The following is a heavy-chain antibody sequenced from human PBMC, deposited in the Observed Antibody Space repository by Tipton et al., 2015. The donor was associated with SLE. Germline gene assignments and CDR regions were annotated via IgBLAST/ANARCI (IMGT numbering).Heavy chain of an antibody. CDR3: ARDESTYYYSYGMDV. V-gene: IGHV3-30*13. D-gene: IGHD2-2*01. CDR2: ISYDGSNK. J-gene: IGHJ6*02. CDR1: GFTVSSNY. Sequence: SLRLSCAASGFTVSSNYMSWVRQAPGKGLEWVAVISYDGSNKYYADSVKGRFTISRDNSKNRLYLLMNSLRAEDTAVYFCARDESTYYYSYGMDVWGQGATVTVSS.